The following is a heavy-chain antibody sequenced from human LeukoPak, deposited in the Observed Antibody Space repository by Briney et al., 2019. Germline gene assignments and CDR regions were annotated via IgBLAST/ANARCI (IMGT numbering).Heavy chain of an antibody. D-gene: IGHD6-13*01. Sequence: GGSLRLSCAASGFTFSSYSMNWVRQAPGKGLEWVSSISSSSSYIYYADSVKGRFTISRDNAKNSLYLQMNSLRAEDTAVYYCARDPFQQLVFDYWGQGTLVTVSS. CDR3: ARDPFQQLVFDY. V-gene: IGHV3-21*01. J-gene: IGHJ4*02. CDR2: ISSSSSYI. CDR1: GFTFSSYS.